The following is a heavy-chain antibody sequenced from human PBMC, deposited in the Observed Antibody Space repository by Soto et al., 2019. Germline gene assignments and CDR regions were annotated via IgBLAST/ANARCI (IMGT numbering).Heavy chain of an antibody. CDR3: ARAGEEFLGVVFTLDV. J-gene: IGHJ6*02. V-gene: IGHV1-24*01. Sequence: GASVKVSCKVSGYTLTELSMHWVRQAPGKGLEWMGGFDPEDGETIYAQKFQGRVTMTEDTSTDTAYMELSSLRSEDTAVYFCARAGEEFLGVVFTLDVWGQGTTVTVSS. CDR2: FDPEDGET. CDR1: GYTLTELS. D-gene: IGHD3-3*01.